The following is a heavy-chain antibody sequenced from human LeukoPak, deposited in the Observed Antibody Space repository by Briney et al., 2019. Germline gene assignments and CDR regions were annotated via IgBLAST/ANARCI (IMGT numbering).Heavy chain of an antibody. D-gene: IGHD3-16*01. Sequence: GGSLRLSCATSTFTFSRYSMHWVRRPPGKGLGWVAFTRQVGWSAEYTDSVKGRFTVSRDTSKNTLHLQMDSLRAEDTAIYYWAKNKGEGATFRISPHEYFHHWGQGTLVSVSS. CDR3: AKNKGEGATFRISPHEYFHH. CDR1: TFTFSRYS. CDR2: TRQVGWSA. V-gene: IGHV3-30*02. J-gene: IGHJ1*01.